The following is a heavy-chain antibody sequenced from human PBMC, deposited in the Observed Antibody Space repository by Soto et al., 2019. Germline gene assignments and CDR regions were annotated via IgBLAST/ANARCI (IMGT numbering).Heavy chain of an antibody. J-gene: IGHJ4*02. CDR2: ISSSGSTI. Sequence: AGGSLRLSCAASGFTFSDYYMSWIRQAPGKGLEWVSYISSSGSTIYYADSVKGRFTISRDNAKNSLYLQMNGLRAEDTAVYYCARDFVGEIVGATTSGGQGTLVTVSS. V-gene: IGHV3-11*01. D-gene: IGHD1-26*01. CDR1: GFTFSDYY. CDR3: ARDFVGEIVGATTS.